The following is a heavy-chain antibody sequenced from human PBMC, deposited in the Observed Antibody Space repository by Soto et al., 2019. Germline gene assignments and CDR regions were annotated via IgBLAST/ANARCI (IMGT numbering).Heavy chain of an antibody. Sequence: ILSLSCAVSGGSIRTGGYYWSWIRQHPGKGLEWLGYIYYTGSTYYNPSLKNRLTMSVDMSKSQFSLKLTSLTAADTAVYYCAKDPSPKTTKVVTPGWFDPWGQGILVTVSS. D-gene: IGHD2-21*02. CDR1: GGSIRTGGYY. V-gene: IGHV4-31*11. CDR3: AKDPSPKTTKVVTPGWFDP. J-gene: IGHJ5*02. CDR2: IYYTGST.